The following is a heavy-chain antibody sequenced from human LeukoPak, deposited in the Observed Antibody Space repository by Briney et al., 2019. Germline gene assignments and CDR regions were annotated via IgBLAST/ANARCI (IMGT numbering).Heavy chain of an antibody. D-gene: IGHD3-22*01. CDR3: ARVSLYDSSGYYRSGLDY. CDR2: ISSSGSTI. V-gene: IGHV3-48*03. CDR1: GFTFSSYE. J-gene: IGHJ4*02. Sequence: GGSLRLSCAASGFTFSSYETNWVRQAPGKGLEWVSYISSSGSTIYYADSVKGRFTISRDNAKNSLYLQMNSLRAEDTAVYYCARVSLYDSSGYYRSGLDYWGQGTLVTVSS.